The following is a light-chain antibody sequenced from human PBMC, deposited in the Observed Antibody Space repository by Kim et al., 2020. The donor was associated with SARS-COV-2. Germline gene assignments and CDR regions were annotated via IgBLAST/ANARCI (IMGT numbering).Light chain of an antibody. CDR3: QVWDSSTWV. CDR2: KDS. CDR1: NIGSKN. J-gene: IGLJ3*02. Sequence: SVAQGQTARMTGGGNNIGSKNVHWYQQKPGQAPVLVIYKDSNRPSGIPERFSGSNSGNTATLTISRAQAGDEADYYCQVWDSSTWVFGGGTQLTVL. V-gene: IGLV3-9*01.